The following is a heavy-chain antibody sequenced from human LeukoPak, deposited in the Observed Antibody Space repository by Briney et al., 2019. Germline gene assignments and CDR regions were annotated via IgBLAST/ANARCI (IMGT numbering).Heavy chain of an antibody. D-gene: IGHD3-22*01. CDR1: GFTFSSYS. Sequence: GGSLRLSCAASGFTFSSYSMNWVRQAPGKGLEWVSSISSSSSYIYYADSVKGRFTISRDNAKNSLYLQMNSLRAEDTAVYYCARDSYDSSGYYPYWGQGTLVTVSS. V-gene: IGHV3-21*01. J-gene: IGHJ4*02. CDR3: ARDSYDSSGYYPY. CDR2: ISSSSSYI.